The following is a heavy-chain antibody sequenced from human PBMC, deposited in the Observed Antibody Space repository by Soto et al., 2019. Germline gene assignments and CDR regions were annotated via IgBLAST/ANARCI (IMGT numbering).Heavy chain of an antibody. V-gene: IGHV3-33*01. CDR3: ARDRDALSVVAETLPDY. CDR2: IWYDGSNK. D-gene: IGHD2-15*01. CDR1: GFTFSSYG. Sequence: QVQLVESGGGVVQPGRSLRLSCAASGFTFSSYGMHWVRQAPGKGLEWVAVIWYDGSNKYYADSVKGRFTISRDNSKNTLYLQMNSLRAEDTAVYYCARDRDALSVVAETLPDYWGQGTLVTVSS. J-gene: IGHJ4*02.